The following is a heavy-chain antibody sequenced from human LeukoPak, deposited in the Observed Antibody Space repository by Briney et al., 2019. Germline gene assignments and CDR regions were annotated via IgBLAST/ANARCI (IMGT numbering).Heavy chain of an antibody. CDR3: ARDSDADYSSSWYRREPRYNWFDP. D-gene: IGHD6-13*01. CDR2: IYYSGST. J-gene: IGHJ5*02. V-gene: IGHV4-59*01. CDR1: GGSISSYY. Sequence: SETLSLTCTVSGGSISSYYWSWVRQPPGKGLEWIGYIYYSGSTNYNPSLKSRVTISVDTSKNQFSLKLSSVTAADTAVYYCARDSDADYSSSWYRREPRYNWFDPWGQGTLVTVSS.